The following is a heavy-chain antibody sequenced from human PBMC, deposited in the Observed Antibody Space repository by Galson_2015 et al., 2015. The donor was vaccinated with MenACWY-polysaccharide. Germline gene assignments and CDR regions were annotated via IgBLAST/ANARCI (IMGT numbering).Heavy chain of an antibody. V-gene: IGHV3-11*01. Sequence: SLRLSCAASGFSLGAWYMSWIRQAPGNGLEWLSYISKSGDSIYYGDSVKGRFAISRDNAKNSLYLQLNSLEVEDTAIYYCARGHYGLDVWGQGTTVTVSS. CDR1: GFSLGAWY. J-gene: IGHJ6*02. CDR2: ISKSGDSI. CDR3: ARGHYGLDV.